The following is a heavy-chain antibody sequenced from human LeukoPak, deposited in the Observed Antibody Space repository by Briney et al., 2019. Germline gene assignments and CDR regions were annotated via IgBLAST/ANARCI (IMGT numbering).Heavy chain of an antibody. CDR3: APRSGYCSSTSCSYFDY. D-gene: IGHD2-2*01. CDR2: ISWNSGSI. Sequence: PGRSLRLSCAASGFTFDDYAMHWVRQAPGKGLEWVSGISWNSGSIGYADSVRGRFTISRDNAKNSLYLQINSLRAEDTAVYYSAPRSGYCSSTSCSYFDYWGQGTLVTVSS. J-gene: IGHJ4*02. V-gene: IGHV3-9*01. CDR1: GFTFDDYA.